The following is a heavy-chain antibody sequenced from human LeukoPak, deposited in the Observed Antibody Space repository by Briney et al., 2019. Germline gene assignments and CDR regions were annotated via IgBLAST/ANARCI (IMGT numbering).Heavy chain of an antibody. CDR1: GFTFSSYG. Sequence: GGSLRLSCVASGFTFSSYGMHWVRQAPGKGLEWEAFISYDGSNRYYVDSVKGRFTISRDNSKNTLYLQMNSLRPEDTAVYYCAKAGPGDGYNSDYWGQGTLVTVSS. CDR2: ISYDGSNR. J-gene: IGHJ4*02. V-gene: IGHV3-30*18. CDR3: AKAGPGDGYNSDY. D-gene: IGHD5-24*01.